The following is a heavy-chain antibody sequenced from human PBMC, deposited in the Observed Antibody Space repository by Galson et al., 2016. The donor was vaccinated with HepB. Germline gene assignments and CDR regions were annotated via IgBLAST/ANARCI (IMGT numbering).Heavy chain of an antibody. CDR3: AKLHYDSGGGY. D-gene: IGHD3-16*01. Sequence: EPLSLTCFVSGGSISDRLYYWAWIRQPPGKGLEWIATVYYAGNTYYNPSLNGRVTISLDASRSEFYLKLTSLTAADTAVYFCAKLHYDSGGGYWGQGTLVTAS. CDR2: VYYAGNT. CDR1: GGSISDRLYY. J-gene: IGHJ4*02. V-gene: IGHV4-39*01.